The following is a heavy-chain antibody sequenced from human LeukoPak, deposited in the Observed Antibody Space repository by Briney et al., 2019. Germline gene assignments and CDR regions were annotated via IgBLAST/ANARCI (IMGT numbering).Heavy chain of an antibody. J-gene: IGHJ4*02. CDR2: IYYSGST. Sequence: KPSETLSLTCTVSGGSISSYYWSWIRQPPGKGLEWIGYIYYSGSTNYNPSLKSRVTISVDTSKNQFSLKLSSVTAADTAVYYCARQSSSSQVYYLDYWGQGTLVTVSS. D-gene: IGHD6-6*01. CDR3: ARQSSSSQVYYLDY. CDR1: GGSISSYY. V-gene: IGHV4-59*08.